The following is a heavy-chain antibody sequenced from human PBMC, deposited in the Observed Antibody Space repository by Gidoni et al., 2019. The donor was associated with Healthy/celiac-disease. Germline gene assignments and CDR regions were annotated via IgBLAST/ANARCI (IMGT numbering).Heavy chain of an antibody. CDR1: GFTFSGYA. V-gene: IGHV3-73*02. Sequence: EVQLVESGGGLVQPGGSLKLSCAASGFTFSGYAMHWVRQASGKGLEWVGRIRSKANSYATAYAASVKGRFTISRDDSKNTAYLQMNSLKTEDTAVYYCTRDPEWLRFGAPEWGQGTLVTVSS. CDR2: IRSKANSYAT. J-gene: IGHJ4*02. D-gene: IGHD5-12*01. CDR3: TRDPEWLRFGAPE.